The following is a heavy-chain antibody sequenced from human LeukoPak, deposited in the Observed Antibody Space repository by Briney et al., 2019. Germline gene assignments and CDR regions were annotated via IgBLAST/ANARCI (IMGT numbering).Heavy chain of an antibody. V-gene: IGHV3-66*01. Sequence: PGGSLRLSCAASGFTVSRNYMSCVRQAPGKGLEWGSVIYSGGRTYYADSVKGRFTISRDNSKNTLYLQMNSLRAEETAVYYCARAGPSSSWHQFDYWGQGTLVTVSS. CDR1: GFTVSRNY. CDR2: IYSGGRT. CDR3: ARAGPSSSWHQFDY. J-gene: IGHJ4*02. D-gene: IGHD6-13*01.